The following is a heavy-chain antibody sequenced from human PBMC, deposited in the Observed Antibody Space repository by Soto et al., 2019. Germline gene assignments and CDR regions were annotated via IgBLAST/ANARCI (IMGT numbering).Heavy chain of an antibody. Sequence: PTLVNPTQTLTLTCTFSGLSLSTTGVGVSWIRQPPGKALEWLAPIYWHDDKRYSPSLKSRLTITKDTSKNQVVLTMTNMDPVDTATYYCAHRGGATVGLYYFDYWGQGALVTVSS. CDR1: GLSLSTTGVG. CDR3: AHRGGATVGLYYFDY. CDR2: IYWHDDK. V-gene: IGHV2-5*01. J-gene: IGHJ4*02. D-gene: IGHD3-16*01.